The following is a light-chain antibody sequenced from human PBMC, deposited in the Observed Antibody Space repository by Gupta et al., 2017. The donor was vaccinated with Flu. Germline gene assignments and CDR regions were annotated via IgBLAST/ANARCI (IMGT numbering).Light chain of an antibody. J-gene: IGLJ3*02. CDR3: SSYAGSNNFEV. Sequence: QSALTQPSSTSGSPGQSVTISCTGTSSDVGGYNYVSWYQQHPGKAPKLLIYEVSKRPSGVPDRFSGSKSGNTASLTLSGLQAEDGADYYCSSYAGSNNFEVFGGGTKLTVL. CDR1: SSDVGGYNY. CDR2: EVS. V-gene: IGLV2-8*01.